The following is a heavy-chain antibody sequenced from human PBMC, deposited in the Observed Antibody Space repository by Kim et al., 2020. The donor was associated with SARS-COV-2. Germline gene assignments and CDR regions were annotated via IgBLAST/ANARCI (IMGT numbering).Heavy chain of an antibody. Sequence: GGSLRLSCAASGFTFDDYGMSWVRQAPGKGLEWISGINWGGASKGYADSVKGRFTISSDNAEKFLYLQMNSLRAEDTALYYCATVAETPRDAGYYYYGMDVWGQGTMVTVSS. D-gene: IGHD2-15*01. CDR3: ATVAETPRDAGYYYYGMDV. CDR2: INWGGASK. J-gene: IGHJ6*02. CDR1: GFTFDDYG. V-gene: IGHV3-20*04.